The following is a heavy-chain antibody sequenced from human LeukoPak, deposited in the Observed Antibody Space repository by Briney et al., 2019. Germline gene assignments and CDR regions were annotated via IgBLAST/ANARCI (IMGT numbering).Heavy chain of an antibody. Sequence: PSETLSLTCAVYGGSFSGFYWSWIRQPPGKGLEWIGEINHSGSTDYNPSLKSRVTISVDTSKNQFSLKLSSVTAADTAVYYCARWGDCGGDCYPTYYFDYWGQGTLVTVSS. CDR2: INHSGST. V-gene: IGHV4-34*01. CDR3: ARWGDCGGDCYPTYYFDY. D-gene: IGHD2-21*02. J-gene: IGHJ4*02. CDR1: GGSFSGFY.